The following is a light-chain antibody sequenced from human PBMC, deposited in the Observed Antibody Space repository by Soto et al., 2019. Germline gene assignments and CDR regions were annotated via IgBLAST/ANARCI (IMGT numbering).Light chain of an antibody. V-gene: IGKV3-20*01. CDR2: GAS. Sequence: EIVLTQSPGTPSLSPGERATLSCRASQSVSSSYLAWYQQKPGQAPRLLIYGASSRATGIPDRFSGSGSGTDFTLTISRLEPEDFAVYYWQQYGSSPLAFGGGTKVDIK. CDR1: QSVSSSY. CDR3: QQYGSSPLA. J-gene: IGKJ4*01.